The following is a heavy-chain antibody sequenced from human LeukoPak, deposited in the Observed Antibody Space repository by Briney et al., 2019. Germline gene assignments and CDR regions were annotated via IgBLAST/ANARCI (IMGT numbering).Heavy chain of an antibody. CDR3: ARAPCVYSGHHDY. Sequence: GGSLRLSCAASGFTFSSYWMSWVRQAPGKGLEWVANIKQDGSEKYYVDSVKGRFTISRDNAKNSLYLQMNSLRAEDTAVYYCARAPCVYSGHHDYWGQGTLVTVSS. D-gene: IGHD6-13*01. CDR2: IKQDGSEK. V-gene: IGHV3-7*01. CDR1: GFTFSSYW. J-gene: IGHJ4*02.